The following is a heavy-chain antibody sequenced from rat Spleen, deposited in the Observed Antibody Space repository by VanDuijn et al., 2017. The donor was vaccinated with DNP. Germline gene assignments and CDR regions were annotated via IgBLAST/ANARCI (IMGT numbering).Heavy chain of an antibody. V-gene: IGHV5-58*01. CDR1: GFTFSTYW. Sequence: EVQLVETGGGLVPPGRSLKLSCVASGFTFSTYWMFWIRQAPGKGLEWVASINTDGGSTYYPDSVKGRFTISRDNAENTVYLQMNSLRSEDTATYYCAKDRDGGYAMDDWGQGTSVTVSS. D-gene: IGHD1-11*01. J-gene: IGHJ4*01. CDR3: AKDRDGGYAMDD. CDR2: INTDGGST.